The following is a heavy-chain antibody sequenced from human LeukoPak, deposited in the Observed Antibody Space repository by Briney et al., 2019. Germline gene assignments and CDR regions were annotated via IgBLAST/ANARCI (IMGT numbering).Heavy chain of an antibody. CDR2: IRFDGSNQ. V-gene: IGHV3-30*02. J-gene: IGHJ4*02. CDR3: AKGYGESHFDS. CDR1: GFTFRNAW. Sequence: GGSLRVSCEASGFTFRNAWMSWVRQAPGKGLEWVAFIRFDGSNQYYTDSVKGRFTISRDNSNNPLFLQMNNLRGDDTAVYLCAKGYGESHFDSWGQGTLVTVSS. D-gene: IGHD5-18*01.